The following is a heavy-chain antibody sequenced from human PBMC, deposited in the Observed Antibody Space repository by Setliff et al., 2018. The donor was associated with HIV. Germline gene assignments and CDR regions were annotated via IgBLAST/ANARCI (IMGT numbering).Heavy chain of an antibody. CDR1: GGSISSGDYY. V-gene: IGHV4-31*03. J-gene: IGHJ6*03. D-gene: IGHD3-3*01. CDR3: AREDFWSGDQDYYYMDV. Sequence: SETLSLTCTVSGGSISSGDYYWTWIRQHPGKGLEWIGYIYYSGSTYYNPSLKSRVTISVDTSKNQFSLKLSSVTAADTAVHYCAREDFWSGDQDYYYMDVWGKGTTVTVSS. CDR2: IYYSGST.